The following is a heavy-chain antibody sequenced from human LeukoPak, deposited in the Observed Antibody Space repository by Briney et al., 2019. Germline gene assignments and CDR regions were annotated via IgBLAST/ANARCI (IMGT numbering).Heavy chain of an antibody. CDR2: IYPGDSET. Sequence: HGESLKISCQGSGYRFTDYWIGWVRQIRGKGLEWMGIIYPGDSETRYSPSFQGQVTISADISIATAYLQWNTLKPSDTAMYYCARAIAADFNWFDSWGQGTLVTVSS. CDR1: GYRFTDYW. CDR3: ARAIAADFNWFDS. D-gene: IGHD6-13*01. V-gene: IGHV5-51*01. J-gene: IGHJ5*01.